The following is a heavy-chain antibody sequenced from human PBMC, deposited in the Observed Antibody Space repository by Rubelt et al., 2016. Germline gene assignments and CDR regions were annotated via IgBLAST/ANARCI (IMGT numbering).Heavy chain of an antibody. V-gene: IGHV4-34*01. J-gene: IGHJ4*02. Sequence: QVQLQQWGAGLLKPSETLSLTCAVYGGSFSGYYWSWIRQPPGKGLEWIGEINHSGSTYYNPSLTARVTIAVDTSKNQFSRKLSSVTAADTAVYYCARHQRDYYGSGSYYPFDYWGQGTLVTVSS. D-gene: IGHD3-10*01. CDR2: INHSGST. CDR1: GGSFSGYY. CDR3: ARHQRDYYGSGSYYPFDY.